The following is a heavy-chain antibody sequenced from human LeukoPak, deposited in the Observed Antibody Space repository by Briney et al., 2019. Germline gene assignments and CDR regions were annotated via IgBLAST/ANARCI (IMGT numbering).Heavy chain of an antibody. J-gene: IGHJ4*02. CDR2: IYYSGST. CDR1: GGSISSGGYY. CDR3: ARADGDYYDSSGPYYFDY. V-gene: IGHV4-31*03. D-gene: IGHD3-22*01. Sequence: PSETLSLTCTVSGGSISSGGYYWSWIRQHPGKGLEWIGYIYYSGSTYYNPSLKSRVTISVDTSKNQFSLKLSSVTAADTAVYYCARADGDYYDSSGPYYFDYWGREPWSPSPQ.